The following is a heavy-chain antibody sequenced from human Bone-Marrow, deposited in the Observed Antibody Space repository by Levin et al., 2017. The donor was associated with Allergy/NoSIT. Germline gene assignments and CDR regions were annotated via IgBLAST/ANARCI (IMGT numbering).Heavy chain of an antibody. Sequence: GESLKISCAASGFTFSSYAMHWVRQAPGKGLEWVAVISSDGSNKDYADSVKGRFTISRDNSKNTLYLQVNSLRAEDTAVYYCARDPYGSGGYYYYTDVWGKGTTVTVSS. J-gene: IGHJ6*03. CDR1: GFTFSSYA. D-gene: IGHD3-10*01. V-gene: IGHV3-30-3*01. CDR2: ISSDGSNK. CDR3: ARDPYGSGGYYYYTDV.